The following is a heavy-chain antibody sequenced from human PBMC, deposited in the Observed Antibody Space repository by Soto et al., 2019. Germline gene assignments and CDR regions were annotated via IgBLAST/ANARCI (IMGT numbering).Heavy chain of an antibody. D-gene: IGHD6-6*01. Sequence: XESLKIYLEGSGDRFTSYLVSWVRQMPGKGLEWMGRIDPSDSYTNYSPSFQGHVTISADKSISTAYLQWSSLKASDTAMYYCARIPDKEYSSSSGGDWGQGTLVTVSS. J-gene: IGHJ4*02. CDR2: IDPSDSYT. CDR1: GDRFTSYL. V-gene: IGHV5-10-1*01. CDR3: ARIPDKEYSSSSGGD.